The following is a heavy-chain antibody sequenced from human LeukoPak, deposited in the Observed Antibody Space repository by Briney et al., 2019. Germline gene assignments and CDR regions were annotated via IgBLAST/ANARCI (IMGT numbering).Heavy chain of an antibody. D-gene: IGHD3-10*01. CDR3: ARGAYYYGSGSYNY. CDR1: GYTFTSYG. V-gene: IGHV1-18*01. CDR2: ISAYNGNT. J-gene: IGHJ4*02. Sequence: ASVKVSCKASGYTFTSYGISWVRQAPGQGLEWMGWISAYNGNTNYAQKLQGRVTMTTDTSASTAYMELRSLRSDDTAVYYCARGAYYYGSGSYNYWGQGTLVTVSS.